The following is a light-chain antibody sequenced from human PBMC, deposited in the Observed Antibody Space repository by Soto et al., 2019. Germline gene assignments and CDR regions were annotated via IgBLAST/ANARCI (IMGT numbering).Light chain of an antibody. J-gene: IGLJ1*01. CDR3: CSYTTTTADV. Sequence: QSAPTQPASVSGSPGQSITISCTGTSSDIGSYNYISWYQQHPDKGPKVIIYGVTNRPSGVSNRFSGSKSGYTASLTISGLQAEDEADYYCCSYTTTTADVFGTGTKLTVL. V-gene: IGLV2-14*03. CDR2: GVT. CDR1: SSDIGSYNY.